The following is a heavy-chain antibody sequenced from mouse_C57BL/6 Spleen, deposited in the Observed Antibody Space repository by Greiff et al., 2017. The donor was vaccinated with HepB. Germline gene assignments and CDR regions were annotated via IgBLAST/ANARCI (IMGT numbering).Heavy chain of an antibody. D-gene: IGHD1-1*01. Sequence: QVQLQQSGAELARPGASVKMSCKASGYTFTSYTMPWVKQRPGQGLEWIGYINPSSGYTKYNQKFKDKATLTADKSSSTAYMQLSSLTSEDSAVYYCARSYDGRSEGFAYWGQGTLVTVSA. CDR1: GYTFTSYT. J-gene: IGHJ3*01. CDR2: INPSSGYT. CDR3: ARSYDGRSEGFAY. V-gene: IGHV1-4*01.